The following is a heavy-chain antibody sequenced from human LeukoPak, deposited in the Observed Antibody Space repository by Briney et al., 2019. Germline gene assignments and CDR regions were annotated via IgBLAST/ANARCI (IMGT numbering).Heavy chain of an antibody. D-gene: IGHD3-10*01. Sequence: GGSLRLSCAASGFIFSSYNMNWVRQAPGKALEWVSSIGGSSSFIYYADSVRGRFTISRDNAKNSLYLQMNSLRAEDTAVYYCLRDDSGSYFGYWGQGTLVIVSS. CDR2: IGGSSSFI. CDR1: GFIFSSYN. V-gene: IGHV3-21*06. CDR3: LRDDSGSYFGY. J-gene: IGHJ4*02.